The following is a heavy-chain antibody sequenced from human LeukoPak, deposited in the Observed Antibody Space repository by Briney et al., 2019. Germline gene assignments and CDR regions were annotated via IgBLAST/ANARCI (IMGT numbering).Heavy chain of an antibody. Sequence: GGSLRLSCAASGFTFSSYSMNWVRQAPGKGLEWVSYISSSYSTIFYADSVKGRFTISRDNAKNSLYLQMNSLRAEDTAVYFCARGAGSYYGYFQSWGQGTLVTVSS. CDR1: GFTFSSYS. CDR3: ARGAGSYYGYFQS. J-gene: IGHJ1*01. CDR2: ISSSYSTI. D-gene: IGHD1-26*01. V-gene: IGHV3-48*04.